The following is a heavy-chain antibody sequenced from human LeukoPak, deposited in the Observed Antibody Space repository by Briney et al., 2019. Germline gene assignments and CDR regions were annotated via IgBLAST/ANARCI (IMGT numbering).Heavy chain of an antibody. CDR1: GDSIRSGDLS. Sequence: SETLSLTCIVSGDSIRSGDLSWTWIRQPPGRGLEWIGYIYSSGNTYYNPSLNSRITISVNTSENQFSLSLSSVTAADTAVYFGARGAKRYSSPEGFLDPGGKGTLVTVSS. J-gene: IGHJ5*01. D-gene: IGHD3-9*01. CDR3: ARGAKRYSSPEGFLDP. CDR2: IYSSGNT. V-gene: IGHV4-30-4*07.